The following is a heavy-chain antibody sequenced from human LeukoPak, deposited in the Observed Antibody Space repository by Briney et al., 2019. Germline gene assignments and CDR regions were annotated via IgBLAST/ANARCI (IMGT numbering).Heavy chain of an antibody. J-gene: IGHJ6*03. CDR2: INPNSGGT. CDR3: ARDGPGDYYYYMDV. D-gene: IGHD3-10*01. Sequence: ASVKVSCKASGYTFTVYYMHWVRQAPGQGLEWMGWINPNSGGTNYAQKFQGRVTMTRDTSISTAYMELSRLRSDDTAVYYCARDGPGDYYYYMDVWGKGTTVTISS. V-gene: IGHV1-2*02. CDR1: GYTFTVYY.